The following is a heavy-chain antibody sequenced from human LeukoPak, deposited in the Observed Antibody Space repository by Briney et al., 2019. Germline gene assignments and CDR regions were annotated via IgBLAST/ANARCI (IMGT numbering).Heavy chain of an antibody. CDR1: GGSISSGGYS. V-gene: IGHV4-30-2*05. Sequence: SQTLSLTCAVSGGSISSGGYSWSWIRQPPGKGLEWIGYIYYSGSTYYNPSLKSRVTISVDTSKNQFSLKLSSVTAADTAVYYCASYPYYYDSSGYRQFADFDYWGQGTLVTVSS. CDR2: IYYSGST. D-gene: IGHD3-22*01. J-gene: IGHJ4*02. CDR3: ASYPYYYDSSGYRQFADFDY.